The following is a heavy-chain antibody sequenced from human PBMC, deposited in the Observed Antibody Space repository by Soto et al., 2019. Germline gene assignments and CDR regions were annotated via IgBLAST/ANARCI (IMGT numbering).Heavy chain of an antibody. Sequence: QVQLVQSGAEVKKPGSSVKVSCKASGGTISNYAISWVRQAPGQGLEWMGGIIPIFTTANYAPKFQGRVTITADESTSAVYMELSSLRSEDTAVYYCARGWRDSSGYYYRYWGQGTLVTVSS. D-gene: IGHD3-22*01. CDR3: ARGWRDSSGYYYRY. CDR2: IIPIFTTA. CDR1: GGTISNYA. V-gene: IGHV1-69*12. J-gene: IGHJ4*02.